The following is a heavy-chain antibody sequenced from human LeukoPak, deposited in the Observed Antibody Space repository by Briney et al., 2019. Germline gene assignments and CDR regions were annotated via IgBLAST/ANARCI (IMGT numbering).Heavy chain of an antibody. D-gene: IGHD6-19*01. CDR3: AKDARRTSGWYFFDY. V-gene: IGHV3-53*01. Sequence: HPGGPLRLSCAASGFTVSSKNMSWVRQAPGKGLEWVSVLYSGGRTYYADSVKGRFTISRDNSKNTLFLQMNSLRAEDTAVYYCAKDARRTSGWYFFDYWGQGILVTVSS. J-gene: IGHJ4*02. CDR1: GFTVSSKN. CDR2: LYSGGRT.